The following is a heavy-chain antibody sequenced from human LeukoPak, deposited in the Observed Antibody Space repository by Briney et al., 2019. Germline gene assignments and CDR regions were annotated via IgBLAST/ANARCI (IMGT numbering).Heavy chain of an antibody. D-gene: IGHD3-9*01. CDR1: GYTFTSYY. CDR3: ARGLLRYFDWLSSPPGWFDP. J-gene: IGHJ5*02. V-gene: IGHV1-2*02. Sequence: ASVKVSCKASGYTFTSYYMHWVRQAPGQGLEWMGWINPNSGGTNYAQKFQGRVTMTRDTSISTAYMELSRLRSDDTAVYYCARGLLRYFDWLSSPPGWFDPWGQGTLVTVSS. CDR2: INPNSGGT.